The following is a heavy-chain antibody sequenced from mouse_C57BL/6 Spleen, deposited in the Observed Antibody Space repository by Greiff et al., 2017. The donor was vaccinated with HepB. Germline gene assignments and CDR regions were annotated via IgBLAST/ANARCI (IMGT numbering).Heavy chain of an antibody. D-gene: IGHD1-1*01. J-gene: IGHJ2*01. V-gene: IGHV3-1*01. CDR2: ISYSGST. CDR1: GYSITSGYD. Sequence: EVMLVESGPGMVKPSQSLSLTCTVTGYSITSGYDWHWIRHFPGNKLEWMGYISYSGSTNYNPSLKSRISITHDTSKNHFFLKLNSVTTEDTATYYCARALLWYFDYWGQGTTLTVSS. CDR3: ARALLWYFDY.